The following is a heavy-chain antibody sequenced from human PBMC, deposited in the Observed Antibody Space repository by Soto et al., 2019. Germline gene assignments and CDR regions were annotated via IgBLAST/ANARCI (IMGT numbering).Heavy chain of an antibody. CDR3: ARDFGYCSGGSCSRRNYYYYYGMDV. CDR1: GGTFSSYA. V-gene: IGHV1-69*13. Sequence: SVKVSCKASGGTFSSYAISWVRQAPGQGLEWMGGIIPIFGTANYAQKFQGRVTITADESTSTAYMELSSLRSEDTAVYYCARDFGYCSGGSCSRRNYYYYYGMDVWGQGTKVTVSS. J-gene: IGHJ6*02. D-gene: IGHD2-15*01. CDR2: IIPIFGTA.